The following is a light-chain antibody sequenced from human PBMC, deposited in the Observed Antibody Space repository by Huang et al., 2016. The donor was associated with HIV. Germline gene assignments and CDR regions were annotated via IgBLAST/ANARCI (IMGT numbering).Light chain of an antibody. Sequence: DIQMTQSPPTLSASVGDWVTITCRASQSITTWLAWYQQKPGKAPKLLISKASNLQNWVPARFRGSGSGTEFTRTISGLQPDDFATYYCQQLNSYSYTFGQGTKVELK. CDR3: QQLNSYSYT. CDR1: QSITTW. V-gene: IGKV1-5*03. J-gene: IGKJ2*01. CDR2: KAS.